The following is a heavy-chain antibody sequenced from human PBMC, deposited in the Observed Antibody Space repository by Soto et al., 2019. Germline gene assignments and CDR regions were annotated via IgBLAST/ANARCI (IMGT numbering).Heavy chain of an antibody. Sequence: QVQLQESGPGLVKPSHTLSLTCTVSGGSISSGAYYWSWIRQHPGKGLEWIGYSYYSGRTYYNPSLKSRVTISVDTSKNQFSLKLSSVTAADTAVYYCARGISSTSYDYWGQGTLVTVSS. CDR2: SYYSGRT. CDR3: ARGISSTSYDY. CDR1: GGSISSGAYY. V-gene: IGHV4-31*03. D-gene: IGHD2-2*01. J-gene: IGHJ4*02.